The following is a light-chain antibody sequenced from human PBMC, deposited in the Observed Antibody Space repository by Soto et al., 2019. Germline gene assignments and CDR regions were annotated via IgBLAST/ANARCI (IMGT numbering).Light chain of an antibody. CDR3: QQCSKTEFT. CDR1: QNIGNH. V-gene: IGKV1-39*01. CDR2: ATS. Sequence: DIQMTQSPSSLSASVGDRVIITCRASQNIGNHLNWYQQKPRKAPILLIYATSLVQSGVPSRFSGGGSGTAFTLTMSSLQVEDFATYYCQQCSKTEFTFGPGTAVDFK. J-gene: IGKJ3*01.